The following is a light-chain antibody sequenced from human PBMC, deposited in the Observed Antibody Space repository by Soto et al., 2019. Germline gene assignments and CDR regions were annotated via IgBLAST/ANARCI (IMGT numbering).Light chain of an antibody. CDR2: EVS. J-gene: IGLJ2*01. CDR1: SSDVGGYNY. V-gene: IGLV2-8*01. CDR3: SSYAGNNNLV. Sequence: QSVLTQPPSASGSPGQSVTISCTGTSSDVGGYNYVSWYQQHPGKAPKLMIYEVSERPSGVPDRFSGSKSGNTASLTVSGLHAEDEADYYCSSYAGNNNLVFGGGTKVTVL.